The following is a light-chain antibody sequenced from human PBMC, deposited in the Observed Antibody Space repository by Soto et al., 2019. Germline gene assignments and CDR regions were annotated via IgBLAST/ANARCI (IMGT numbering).Light chain of an antibody. J-gene: IGKJ1*01. CDR1: QSVSSY. V-gene: IGKV3-20*01. CDR3: HLYGASPPT. CDR2: DAS. Sequence: EIVLTQSPATLSLSPGERATLSCRASQSVSSYLAWYQQKPGQAPRLLIYDASNRATGIPDRFSGSGSGTDFTLTISRLEPEDSAVFYCHLYGASPPTFGQRTKVDI.